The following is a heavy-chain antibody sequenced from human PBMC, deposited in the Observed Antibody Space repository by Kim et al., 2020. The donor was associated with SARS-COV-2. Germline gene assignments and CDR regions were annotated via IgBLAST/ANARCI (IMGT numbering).Heavy chain of an antibody. D-gene: IGHD2-2*01. CDR3: ARHQCSSSHYGMYNYYYYYMDV. CDR2: IIPIFGTA. V-gene: IGHV1-69*13. CDR1: GGTFSSYA. J-gene: IGHJ6*03. Sequence: SVKVSCKASGGTFSSYAISWVRQAPGQGLEWMGGIIPIFGTANYAQKFQGRVTITADESTSTAYMELSSLRSEDTAVYYCARHQCSSSHYGMYNYYYYYMDVWGKGTTVTVSS.